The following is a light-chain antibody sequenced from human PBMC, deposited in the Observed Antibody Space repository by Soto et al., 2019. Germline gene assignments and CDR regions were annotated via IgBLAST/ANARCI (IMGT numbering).Light chain of an antibody. V-gene: IGKV3-11*01. CDR2: DAC. Sequence: EILLTQASATLTFSLGERATLSCSACRGFGPSFPWYQQGPGQAPRLFLLDACNRATGIPVRFCGSESGTDFILTINGLAPEDVAVSYCRHRMNWPTFGGGTKGDIK. J-gene: IGKJ4*01. CDR1: RGFGPS. CDR3: RHRMNWPT.